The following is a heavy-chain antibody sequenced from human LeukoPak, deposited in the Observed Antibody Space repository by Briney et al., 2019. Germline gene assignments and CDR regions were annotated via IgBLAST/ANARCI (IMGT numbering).Heavy chain of an antibody. J-gene: IGHJ3*02. CDR1: GDSVSSNSAA. D-gene: IGHD1-1*01. V-gene: IGHV6-1*01. CDR3: ARADWHDDAFDI. CDR2: TCYRSKWYN. Sequence: SQTLSLTRAISGDSVSSNSAAWNWIRQSPSRGLEWLGRTCYRSKWYNDYAVSVKSRITINPDTSKNQFSLQLNSVTPEDTAVYYCARADWHDDAFDIWGQGTMVTVSS.